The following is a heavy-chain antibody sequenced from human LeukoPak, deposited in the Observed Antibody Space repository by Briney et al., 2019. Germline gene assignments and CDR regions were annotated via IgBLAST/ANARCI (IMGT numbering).Heavy chain of an antibody. V-gene: IGHV3-23*01. CDR3: AKGRGHCIDGVCHNYYYMDV. CDR1: GFTFSSYA. Sequence: PGGSLSLSCVASGFTFSSYAVTWVRQAPGKGLEWVSSIRGSGGRTDYADSVKGRFTISRDNSKNTLYLQMNSLGADDTAVYYCAKGRGHCIDGVCHNYYYMDVWGKGTTVTVS. CDR2: IRGSGGRT. D-gene: IGHD2-8*01. J-gene: IGHJ6*03.